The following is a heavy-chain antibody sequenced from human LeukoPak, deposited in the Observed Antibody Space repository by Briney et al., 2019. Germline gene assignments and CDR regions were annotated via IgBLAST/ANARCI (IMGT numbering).Heavy chain of an antibody. D-gene: IGHD3-22*01. Sequence: ASVKVSCKASGYTFTSYYMHWVRQAPGQGLEWMGIINPSGGSTSYAQKFQGRVTMTRDTSTSTVYMELSSLRSEDTAVYYCARDLHGVYYDSSGYFDYWGQGTLVTVSS. CDR1: GYTFTSYY. CDR3: ARDLHGVYYDSSGYFDY. CDR2: INPSGGST. V-gene: IGHV1-46*01. J-gene: IGHJ4*02.